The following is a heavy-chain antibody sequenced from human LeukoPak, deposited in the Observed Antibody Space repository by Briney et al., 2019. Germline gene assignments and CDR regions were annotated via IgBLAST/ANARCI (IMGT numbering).Heavy chain of an antibody. CDR3: AKGSGVQVWSSLDY. CDR2: ISSGGSYI. Sequence: PGGSLRLSCAASGFTFNTDTMNWVRQAPGKGLEWVSSISSGGSYIYYADSVMGRFTISRDNAKNSLYLQMNTLRAEDTAVYYCAKGSGVQVWSSLDYWGQGTLVTVSS. D-gene: IGHD1-1*01. V-gene: IGHV3-21*01. CDR1: GFTFNTDT. J-gene: IGHJ4*02.